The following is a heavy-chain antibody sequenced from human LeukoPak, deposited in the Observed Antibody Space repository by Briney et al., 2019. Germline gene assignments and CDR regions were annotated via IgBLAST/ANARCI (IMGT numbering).Heavy chain of an antibody. Sequence: ASETLSLTCTVSGGSVRRGNYYWTWIRQPAGSGLEWIGRIYTSGTTDYNPSLRTRVTISVDASRNQFSLNLSSVTAADTAVYYCARWSGSVTARNYYYYMDVWGEGTTVTVSS. D-gene: IGHD6-6*01. CDR1: GGSVRRGNYY. CDR2: IYTSGTT. J-gene: IGHJ6*03. CDR3: ARWSGSVTARNYYYYMDV. V-gene: IGHV4-61*02.